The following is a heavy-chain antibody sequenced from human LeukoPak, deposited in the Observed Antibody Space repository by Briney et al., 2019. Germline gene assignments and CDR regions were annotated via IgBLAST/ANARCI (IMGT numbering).Heavy chain of an antibody. CDR3: ARHNYDCGDSTFLYYYGMDV. CDR2: IKQDGSEK. D-gene: IGHD4-17*01. V-gene: IGHV3-7*03. CDR1: GFTFSSYW. J-gene: IGHJ6*02. Sequence: GSLRLSCAASGFTFSSYWMSWVRQAPGKGLEWVANIKQDGSEKCYVDSVKGRFTISRDNAKNSLYLQMNSLRAEDTVVYYCARHNYDCGDSTFLYYYGMDVWGQGTTVTVSS.